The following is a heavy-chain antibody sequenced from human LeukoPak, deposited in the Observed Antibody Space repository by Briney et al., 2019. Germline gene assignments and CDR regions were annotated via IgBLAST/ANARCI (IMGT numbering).Heavy chain of an antibody. CDR1: GFTFSSYA. J-gene: IGHJ4*02. V-gene: IGHV3-23*01. CDR2: ISGSGGST. CDR3: AKDPYYYDSSGYPLIDY. Sequence: PGGSLRLSCAASGFTFSSYAMSWVRQAPGKGLEWVSAISGSGGSTYYADSVKGRFTISRDNSKNTLYLQMNSPRAEDTAVYYCAKDPYYYDSSGYPLIDYWGQGTLVTVSS. D-gene: IGHD3-22*01.